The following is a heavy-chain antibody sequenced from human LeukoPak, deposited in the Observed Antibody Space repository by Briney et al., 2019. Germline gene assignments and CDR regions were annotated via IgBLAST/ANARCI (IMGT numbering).Heavy chain of an antibody. CDR3: ARAPMSYDSSGFGGAFDI. CDR2: ISYDGTNK. D-gene: IGHD3-22*01. Sequence: SGGSLRLSCEASGFTFSAYAMTWVRQAPGKGLEWVAVISYDGTNKYYADSVKGRFTISRDNSKDTMYLQMNSLRAEDTAMYYCARAPMSYDSSGFGGAFDIWGQGTMVTVSS. CDR1: GFTFSAYA. V-gene: IGHV3-30-3*01. J-gene: IGHJ3*02.